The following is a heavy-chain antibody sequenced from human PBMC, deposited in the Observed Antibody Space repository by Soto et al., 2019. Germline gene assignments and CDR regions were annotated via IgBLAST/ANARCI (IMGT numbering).Heavy chain of an antibody. D-gene: IGHD2-21*01. J-gene: IGHJ5*02. CDR2: MSNTRIP. CDR3: ARESGFCGPRCYRNNWFDP. Sequence: SETLSLTCSVSGASISNHYWSWMRQSPGKGLEWIGLMSNTRIPTYNPILQGRVNISPDTSNNRISLRLSSATAADTAVYYCARESGFCGPRCYRNNWFDPWGQGILVTVSS. CDR1: GASISNHY. V-gene: IGHV4-59*11.